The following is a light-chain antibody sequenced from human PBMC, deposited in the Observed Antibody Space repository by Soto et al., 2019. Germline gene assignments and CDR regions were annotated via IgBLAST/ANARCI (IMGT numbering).Light chain of an antibody. J-gene: IGKJ4*01. CDR2: LGS. V-gene: IGKV2-28*01. CDR3: MQALQTPLT. Sequence: DIVMTQSPLSLPVTPGEPASISCRSSQSLLHSNGYNCLDWYLQKPGQSPQLLIHLGSNRASGVPDRISGSGLGTDFTLKISRVEAEDVGVYYCMQALQTPLTFGGGTKVEIK. CDR1: QSLLHSNGYNC.